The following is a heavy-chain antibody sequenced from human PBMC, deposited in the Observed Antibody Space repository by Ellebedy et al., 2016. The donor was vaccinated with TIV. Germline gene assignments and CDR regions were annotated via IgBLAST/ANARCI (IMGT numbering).Heavy chain of an antibody. CDR1: GFTFSNYG. V-gene: IGHV3-30*03. Sequence: GESLKISCAASGFTFSNYGINWVRQAPGKGLEWVAVISYDGSNKFYADSVKGRFTISRDNSKNTLSLQMNSLRAEDTAMYYCARESVRGWHFDYWGQGTLVTVSS. CDR2: ISYDGSNK. CDR3: ARESVRGWHFDY. J-gene: IGHJ4*02. D-gene: IGHD6-19*01.